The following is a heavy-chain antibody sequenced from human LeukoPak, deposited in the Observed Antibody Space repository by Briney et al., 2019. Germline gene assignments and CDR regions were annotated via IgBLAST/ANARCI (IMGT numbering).Heavy chain of an antibody. J-gene: IGHJ4*02. Sequence: PGGSLRLSCAASGFTFSSYEMDWVRQAPGKGLEWVSYICSSGSTIYYADSVKGRFPISRDNAKNSLYLQMNSLRAEDTAVYYCNRFDYWGQGTLVTVSS. D-gene: IGHD1-14*01. CDR2: ICSSGSTI. CDR1: GFTFSSYE. CDR3: NRFDY. V-gene: IGHV3-48*03.